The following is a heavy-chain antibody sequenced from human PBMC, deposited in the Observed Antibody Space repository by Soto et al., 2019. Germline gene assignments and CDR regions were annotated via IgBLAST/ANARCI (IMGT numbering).Heavy chain of an antibody. CDR3: ARDSEDCSSTSCYSPYYFDY. Sequence: EVQLVESGGGLVQPGGSLRLSCAASGFTFSSYSMNWVRQAPGKGLEWVSYFSSSSSTIYYADSVKGRFTISRDNAKNSLYLQMNSLRAEDTAVYYCARDSEDCSSTSCYSPYYFDYWGQGTLVTVSS. V-gene: IGHV3-48*01. J-gene: IGHJ4*02. CDR2: FSSSSSTI. CDR1: GFTFSSYS. D-gene: IGHD2-2*01.